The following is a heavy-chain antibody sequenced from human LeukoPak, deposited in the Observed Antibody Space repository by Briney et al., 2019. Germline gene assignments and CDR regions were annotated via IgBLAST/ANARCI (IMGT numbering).Heavy chain of an antibody. J-gene: IGHJ5*02. CDR2: INPNSGGT. CDR3: ARADRLHGGPYLIGP. Sequence: ASVKVSCKTSGYSFTDYCMHWVRQAPGQGLEWMGWINPNSGGTSSAQKLQGRVTMTRDTSITTVYMEVSWLTSDDTAIYYCARADRLHGGPYLIGPWGQGTLVTVSS. CDR1: GYSFTDYC. D-gene: IGHD2-21*01. V-gene: IGHV1-2*02.